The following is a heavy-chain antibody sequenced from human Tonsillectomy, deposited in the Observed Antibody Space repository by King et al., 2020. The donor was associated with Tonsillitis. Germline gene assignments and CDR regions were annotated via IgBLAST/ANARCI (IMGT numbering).Heavy chain of an antibody. J-gene: IGHJ6*04. D-gene: IGHD3-9*01. Sequence: LQLQESCPGLVKPSETLSLTCTVSGGSISSSSYYWGWIRQPPGKGLEWIGTMYYSGSTYCNPSLKSRVTISVDTSKNQFSLKLSSVTAADTAVYYCARIRYYDILDTYFGDVWGKGTTVTVSS. V-gene: IGHV4-39*01. CDR1: GGSISSSSYY. CDR2: MYYSGST. CDR3: ARIRYYDILDTYFGDV.